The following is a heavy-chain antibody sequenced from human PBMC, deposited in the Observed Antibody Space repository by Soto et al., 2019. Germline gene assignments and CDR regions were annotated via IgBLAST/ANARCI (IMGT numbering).Heavy chain of an antibody. CDR2: IDPSDSYS. CDR1: GYNFTRLW. Sequence: GESLKISCKGSGYNFTRLWISRVRQMPGKGLEWMGRIDPSDSYSNFSPSFRGHVTILADTSTNAAYLEWNNLEASDTAIYYCATYCRGGSCYSAHCQNFGLDVWGQGSTVTVSS. D-gene: IGHD2-15*01. CDR3: ATYCRGGSCYSAHCQNFGLDV. V-gene: IGHV5-10-1*01. J-gene: IGHJ6*02.